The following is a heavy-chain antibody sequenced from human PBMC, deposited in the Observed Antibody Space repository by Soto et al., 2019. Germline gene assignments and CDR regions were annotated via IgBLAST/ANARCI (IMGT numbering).Heavy chain of an antibody. CDR2: IGTAGDT. CDR1: GFTFSSYD. J-gene: IGHJ6*03. CDR3: ARVVRGYCSGGSCYGGSYYYYMDV. Sequence: GGSLRLSCAASGFTFSSYDMHWVRQATGKGLEWVSAIGTAGDTYYPGSVKGRFTISRENAKNSLYLQMNSLRAGDTAVYYCARVVRGYCSGGSCYGGSYYYYMDVWGKGTTVTVSS. D-gene: IGHD2-15*01. V-gene: IGHV3-13*01.